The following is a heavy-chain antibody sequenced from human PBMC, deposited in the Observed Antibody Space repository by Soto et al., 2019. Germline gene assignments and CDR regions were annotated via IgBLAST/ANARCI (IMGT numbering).Heavy chain of an antibody. CDR1: GGSISSYY. J-gene: IGHJ4*02. Sequence: SETLSLTCTVSGGSISSYYWSWIRQPPGKGLEWIGYIYYSGSTNYNPSLKSRVTISVDTSKNQFSLKLSSVTAADTAVYYCARNAPYGIAVASDFDYWGQGTLVTVSS. CDR3: ARNAPYGIAVASDFDY. D-gene: IGHD6-19*01. V-gene: IGHV4-59*12. CDR2: IYYSGST.